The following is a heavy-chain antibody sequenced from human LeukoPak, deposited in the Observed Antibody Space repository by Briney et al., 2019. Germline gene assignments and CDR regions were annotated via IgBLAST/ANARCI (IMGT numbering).Heavy chain of an antibody. V-gene: IGHV4-34*01. CDR2: INHSGST. J-gene: IGHJ4*02. CDR3: ARLGSNYDFWSGYFGC. CDR1: GVSFSGYY. Sequence: SETLSLTCAVYGVSFSGYYWICSGEPPGECREGCGEINHSGSTNYNPSLKSRVTISVDTSKNQFSLKLSSVTAADTAVYYCARLGSNYDFWSGYFGCWGQGTLVTVSS. D-gene: IGHD3-3*01.